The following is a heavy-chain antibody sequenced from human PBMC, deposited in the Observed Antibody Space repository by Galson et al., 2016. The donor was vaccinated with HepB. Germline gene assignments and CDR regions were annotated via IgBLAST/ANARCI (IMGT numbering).Heavy chain of an antibody. CDR2: INQSGTST. Sequence: SETLSLTCAVSGGPFSGYWSWLRQPPGKGLEWIGEINQSGTSTTYNPSLVPRVTISVDTSKNQFSLNLKSVTAADTDVYYCARELGLRGIRMDVWGQGTTVIVSS. V-gene: IGHV4-34*01. CDR1: GGPFSGY. J-gene: IGHJ6*02. CDR3: ARELGLRGIRMDV. D-gene: IGHD3-10*01.